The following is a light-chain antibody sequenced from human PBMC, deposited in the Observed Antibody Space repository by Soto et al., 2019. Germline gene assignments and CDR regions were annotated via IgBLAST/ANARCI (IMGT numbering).Light chain of an antibody. Sequence: PGERVTLSCRASQRVSSSYLTWCNQKPGQAPRLLIYGACTRATSIPARFSGSGSGTDFTLAISSLQPEDFAVYYCQQDYNVPVTFGQGTKLEIK. V-gene: IGKV3D-7*01. CDR3: QQDYNVPVT. CDR1: QRVSSSY. J-gene: IGKJ2*01. CDR2: GAC.